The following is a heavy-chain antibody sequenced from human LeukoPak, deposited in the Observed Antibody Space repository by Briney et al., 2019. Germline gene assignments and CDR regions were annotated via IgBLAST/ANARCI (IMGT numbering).Heavy chain of an antibody. CDR1: GFTFSSYG. CDR2: IRYDGSNK. J-gene: IGHJ3*02. V-gene: IGHV3-30*02. D-gene: IGHD3-22*01. Sequence: GGSLRLSCAASGFTFSSYGMHWVRQAPGKGLEWVAFIRYDGSNKYYADSVKGRFTISRDNSKNTLYLQMNSLRAEDTAVYYCAEDHNTMIVVVIEPPWDAFDIWGQGTMVTVSS. CDR3: AEDHNTMIVVVIEPPWDAFDI.